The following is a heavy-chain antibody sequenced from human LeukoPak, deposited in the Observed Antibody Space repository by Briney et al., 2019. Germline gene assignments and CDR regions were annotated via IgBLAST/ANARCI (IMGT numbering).Heavy chain of an antibody. D-gene: IGHD3-10*01. V-gene: IGHV3-9*03. CDR1: GFTFDDYA. CDR3: ARSYGSGSYYFDY. Sequence: PGGSLRLSCAASGFTFDDYAMHWVRQAPGKGLEWVSGISWNSGSIGYADSVKGRFTISRDNAKNSLYLQMNSLRAEGMALYYCARSYGSGSYYFDYWGQGTLVTVSS. J-gene: IGHJ4*02. CDR2: ISWNSGSI.